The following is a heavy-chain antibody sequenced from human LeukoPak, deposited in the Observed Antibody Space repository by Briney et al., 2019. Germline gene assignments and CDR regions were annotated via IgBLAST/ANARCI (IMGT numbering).Heavy chain of an antibody. V-gene: IGHV3-23*01. CDR3: ARCFPVGASFRANTMDT. D-gene: IGHD1-26*01. Sequence: PGGSLRLSCAASGFTFSNYGMSWVRQAPGKGLEWVSGITGSASSTYHADSVKGRFTISRDNSKNTLYLQMNSLRAEDTAVYYCARCFPVGASFRANTMDTWGQGTLVTVSS. CDR1: GFTFSNYG. J-gene: IGHJ3*01. CDR2: ITGSASST.